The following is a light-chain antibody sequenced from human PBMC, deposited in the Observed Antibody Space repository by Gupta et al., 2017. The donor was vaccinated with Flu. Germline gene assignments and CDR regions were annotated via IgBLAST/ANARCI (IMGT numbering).Light chain of an antibody. CDR1: QSVSSY. Sequence: EIVLTQSPATLSLSPGERATLSCRASQSVSSYLAWYQQKPGQAPRLLIYDASNRATGIPARFSGSGSGTDFTLTISRLEPEDFAVYYCQQRSNWPPRTFGHGTKVDIK. CDR3: QQRSNWPPRT. J-gene: IGKJ3*01. CDR2: DAS. V-gene: IGKV3-11*01.